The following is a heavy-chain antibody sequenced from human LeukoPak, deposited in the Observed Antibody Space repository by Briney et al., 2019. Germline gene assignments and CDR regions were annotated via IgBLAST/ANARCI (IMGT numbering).Heavy chain of an antibody. Sequence: GGSLRLSCAASGFDFSTYAINWVRQAPGKGLEWVSSISTMSNYIFYGDSVKGRISISRDNAKNSVYLQMNSLRPEDTAVYYCSRDRLGGLDLWGQGTLVTVSS. J-gene: IGHJ5*02. CDR2: ISTMSNYI. D-gene: IGHD2-21*01. V-gene: IGHV3-21*01. CDR3: SRDRLGGLDL. CDR1: GFDFSTYA.